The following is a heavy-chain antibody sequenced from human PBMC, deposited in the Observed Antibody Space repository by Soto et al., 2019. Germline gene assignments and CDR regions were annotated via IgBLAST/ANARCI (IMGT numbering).Heavy chain of an antibody. CDR1: GGSISSYY. Sequence: SETLSLTCTVSGGSISSYYWSWIRQPPGKGLEWIGYIYYSGSTNYNPSLKSRVTISVGTSKNQFSLKLSSVTAADTAVYYCARDQGIAVAASYYYGMDVWGQGTTVTVSS. V-gene: IGHV4-59*01. D-gene: IGHD6-19*01. J-gene: IGHJ6*02. CDR2: IYYSGST. CDR3: ARDQGIAVAASYYYGMDV.